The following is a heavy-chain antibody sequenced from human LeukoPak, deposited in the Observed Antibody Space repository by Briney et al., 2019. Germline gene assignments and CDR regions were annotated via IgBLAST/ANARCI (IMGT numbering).Heavy chain of an antibody. V-gene: IGHV4-30-4*08. CDR2: IYYSGST. D-gene: IGHD3-16*02. CDR3: ARVVITFGGVIHPANFDY. CDR1: GGSISSGDYY. J-gene: IGHJ4*02. Sequence: PSRTLSLTCTVSGGSISSGDYYWSWIRQPPGKGLEWIGYIYYSGSTYYNPSLKSRVTISVDTSKNQFSLKLSSVTAADTAVYYCARVVITFGGVIHPANFDYWGQGTLVTVSS.